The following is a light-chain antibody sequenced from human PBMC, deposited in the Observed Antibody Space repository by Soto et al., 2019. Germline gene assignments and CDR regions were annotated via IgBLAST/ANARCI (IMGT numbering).Light chain of an antibody. CDR3: SSSTTGGPFV. J-gene: IGLJ1*01. CDR2: EVS. Sequence: SGLTQPAAVSVSPGQSISISYTGSSSDVGGYNYVSWYQQLPGKAPKLLISEVSNRPSGVSRRFSGSKSGNTASLTISGLQAEDEADYYCSSSTTGGPFVFGTGTKVTV. V-gene: IGLV2-14*01. CDR1: SSDVGGYNY.